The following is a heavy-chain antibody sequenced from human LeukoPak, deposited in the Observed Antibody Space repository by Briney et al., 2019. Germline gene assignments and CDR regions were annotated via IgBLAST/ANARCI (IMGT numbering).Heavy chain of an antibody. CDR2: ISYDGINK. Sequence: GRSLRLSCAASGFPFSSYPMHWVRQAPGKGLEWVAVISYDGINKYYADSVKGRITISRDNSKNTLYLQMNSLRAEDTAVYFCARGTGGYCSSTSCPSGGDYWGQGTLVTVSS. D-gene: IGHD2-2*01. J-gene: IGHJ4*02. V-gene: IGHV3-30*01. CDR3: ARGTGGYCSSTSCPSGGDY. CDR1: GFPFSSYP.